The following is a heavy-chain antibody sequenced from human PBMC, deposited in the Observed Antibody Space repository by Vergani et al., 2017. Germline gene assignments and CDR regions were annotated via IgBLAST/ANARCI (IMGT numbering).Heavy chain of an antibody. CDR2: INIEGRSS. CDR3: ARNGMDV. D-gene: IGHD2-8*01. CDR1: GFPFIDYW. J-gene: IGHJ6*02. V-gene: IGHV3-74*03. Sequence: EVQLVESGGDLVQPGGSLRLSGTASGFPFIDYWMYWVRQAPGKGLVWISHINIEGRSSTYADSMKGRFTFTGDNAKNTVYMQMTRLTVEATGVNYSARNGMDVWGQGTTVIVSS.